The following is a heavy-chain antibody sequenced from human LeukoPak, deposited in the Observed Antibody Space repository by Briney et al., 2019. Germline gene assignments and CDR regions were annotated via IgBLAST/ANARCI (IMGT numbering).Heavy chain of an antibody. CDR2: IKSKLSGGST. Sequence: GGSLRLSCVASGLTFTHAWMTWVRQAPGKGPEWVGHIKSKLSGGSTDYAAPVKGRFTISRDDSKNTVYLQMNSLKTEDTAVYYCAKDVPFTGGGAILYWGQGTLVTVSS. D-gene: IGHD3-16*02. V-gene: IGHV3-15*01. J-gene: IGHJ4*02. CDR1: GLTFTHAW. CDR3: AKDVPFTGGGAILY.